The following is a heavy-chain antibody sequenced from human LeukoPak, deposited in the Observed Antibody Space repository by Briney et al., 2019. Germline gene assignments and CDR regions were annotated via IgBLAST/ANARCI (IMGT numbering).Heavy chain of an antibody. V-gene: IGHV3-66*01. D-gene: IGHD1-26*01. CDR2: IYSGGST. Sequence: GGSLRLSCAASGFTFSNYVMHWVRQAPGKGLEWVSVIYSGGSTYCADSVKGRFTISRDNSKNTLYLQMNSLRAEDTAVYYCASRGSYSFFDYWGQGTLVTVSS. CDR3: ASRGSYSFFDY. J-gene: IGHJ4*02. CDR1: GFTFSNYV.